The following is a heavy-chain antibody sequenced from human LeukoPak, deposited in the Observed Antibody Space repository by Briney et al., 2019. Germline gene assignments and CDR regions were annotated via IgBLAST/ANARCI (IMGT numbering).Heavy chain of an antibody. Sequence: GGSLRLSCAASGFTFSSYWMHWVRQAPGKGLVWVPHVNNDGSRTTYADSVKGRFTVSRDNAKNTLYLQMNSLRAEDTAVYYCVRSGFCSGADCRGAFDVWGQGTMVTVSS. V-gene: IGHV3-74*01. CDR3: VRSGFCSGADCRGAFDV. J-gene: IGHJ3*01. CDR2: VNNDGSRT. CDR1: GFTFSSYW. D-gene: IGHD2-15*01.